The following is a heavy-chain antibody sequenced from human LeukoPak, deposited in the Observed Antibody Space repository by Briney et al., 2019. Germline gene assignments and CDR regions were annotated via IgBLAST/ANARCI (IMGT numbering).Heavy chain of an antibody. CDR1: GFTFTNYA. J-gene: IGHJ4*02. CDR3: AKAGGEAGGGGGLWGDMSHYDSSGLQYYFDY. Sequence: GGSLRLSCAASGFTFTNYAMSWVRRAPGKGLEWVSGISGSGRRTYYADSVKGRFTISRDNSKNTLYLQMNSLRAEDTAVYYCAKAGGEAGGGGGLWGDMSHYDSSGLQYYFDYWGQGTLVTVPS. CDR2: ISGSGRRT. D-gene: IGHD3-22*01. V-gene: IGHV3-23*01.